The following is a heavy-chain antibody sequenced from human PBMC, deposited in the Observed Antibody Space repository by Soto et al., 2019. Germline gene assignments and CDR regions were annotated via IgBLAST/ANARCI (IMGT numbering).Heavy chain of an antibody. CDR1: GGTFSSYA. V-gene: IGHV1-69*13. CDR2: IIPIFGTA. CDR3: ARGREFGELLLPRAIDI. J-gene: IGHJ3*02. Sequence: SAVKPSCKDCGGTFSSYAISWVRQAPGQGLEWMGGIIPIFGTANYAQKFQGRVTITADESTSTAYMELSSLRSEDTAGYYCARGREFGELLLPRAIDIWWQATMVTVSS. D-gene: IGHD3-10*01.